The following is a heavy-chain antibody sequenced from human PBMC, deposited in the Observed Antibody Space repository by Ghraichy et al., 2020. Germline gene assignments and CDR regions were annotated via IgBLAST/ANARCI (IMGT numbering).Heavy chain of an antibody. Sequence: SGPTLVKPTQTLTLTCTFSGLSLSATGEAVGWIRQPPGKALEWLAVIYWDADKRYSPSLRSRLSITKDTSQNQVVLTMTAMDPVDTARYYCAHRRHYYATSDSLGHFDMWGQGTMVTVSS. CDR3: AHRRHYYATSDSLGHFDM. D-gene: IGHD3-22*01. CDR2: IYWDADK. J-gene: IGHJ3*02. CDR1: GLSLSATGEA. V-gene: IGHV2-5*02.